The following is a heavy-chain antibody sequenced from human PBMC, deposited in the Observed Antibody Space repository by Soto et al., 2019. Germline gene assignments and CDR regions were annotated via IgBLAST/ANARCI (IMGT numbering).Heavy chain of an antibody. J-gene: IGHJ3*02. V-gene: IGHV3-23*01. CDR1: GFTFSNYA. CDR3: ARDAFDI. Sequence: EVHLLESGGGLVQPGGSLRLSCAASGFTFSNYAMSWVRQAPGRGPEWVSGISSSGGSTYYADSVKGRFTISRDHSKNTLSLQMNSLRAEDTAVYYCARDAFDIWGQGTMVTVSS. CDR2: ISSSGGST.